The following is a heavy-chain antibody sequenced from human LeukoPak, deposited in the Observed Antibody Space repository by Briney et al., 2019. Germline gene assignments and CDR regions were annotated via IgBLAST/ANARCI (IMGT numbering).Heavy chain of an antibody. J-gene: IGHJ5*02. Sequence: GASVKLSCKASGYTFTSYGISWVRHAPGPGLEWMGWINGYNGSRKYAQKLQGRVTMTTDTSTSTSYLELRSLRSDDTAVYYCARDQVDCSGGTCYSVFWFYPWGEGNLVTVSS. D-gene: IGHD2-15*01. CDR1: GYTFTSYG. CDR3: ARDQVDCSGGTCYSVFWFYP. CDR2: INGYNGSR. V-gene: IGHV1-18*01.